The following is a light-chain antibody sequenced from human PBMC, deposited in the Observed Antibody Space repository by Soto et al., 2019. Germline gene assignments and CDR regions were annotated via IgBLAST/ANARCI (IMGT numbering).Light chain of an antibody. Sequence: EIVLTQSPATLSLSPGERATLSCRATHSVHNYLAWYQQKPGQAPRLLIFDVSNRTTGIPARFSGSGSGTDFTLTISSLEPEDSAVYFCQQRRSWPWLTFGGGTRVEIK. V-gene: IGKV3-11*01. CDR3: QQRRSWPWLT. CDR2: DVS. CDR1: HSVHNY. J-gene: IGKJ4*02.